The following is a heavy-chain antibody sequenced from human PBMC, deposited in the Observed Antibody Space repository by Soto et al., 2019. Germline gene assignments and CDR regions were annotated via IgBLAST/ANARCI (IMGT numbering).Heavy chain of an antibody. V-gene: IGHV1-69*01. CDR2: IIPIFETA. D-gene: IGHD6-13*01. Sequence: QVQLVQSGAEMKKPGSSVKVSCKVSGDSFSSYAISWVRQAPGEGLEWVGGIIPIFETANYAQNFQGRVTITAVESTTTAYLEVTRLRPQDTAVFYCAASDSSWQHDYWGQGTLITVSS. CDR3: AASDSSWQHDY. CDR1: GDSFSSYA. J-gene: IGHJ4*02.